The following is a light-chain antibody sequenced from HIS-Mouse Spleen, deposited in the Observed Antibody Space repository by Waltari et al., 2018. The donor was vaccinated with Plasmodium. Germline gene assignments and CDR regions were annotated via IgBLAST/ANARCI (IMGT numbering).Light chain of an antibody. V-gene: IGKV1-39*01. CDR2: AAS. CDR3: QQSYSTWT. J-gene: IGKJ1*01. CDR1: QSISSN. Sequence: DIQMTQSPSSLSASVGDRVTITCRASQSISSNLNWYKQKPGKAPKLLIYAASSLQSGVPSRFSGSESGTDFTLSISSLQPEDFATYNCQQSYSTWTFGQVTKVEIK.